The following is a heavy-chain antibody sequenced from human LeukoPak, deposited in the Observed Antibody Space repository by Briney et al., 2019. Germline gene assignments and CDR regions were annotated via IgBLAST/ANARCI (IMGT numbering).Heavy chain of an antibody. D-gene: IGHD4-17*01. V-gene: IGHV5-51*01. CDR3: ARLGDYGDYDY. J-gene: IGHJ4*02. Sequence: GESLKISCKGSGYXFTSYWICWVRQLPGKGLEWIGIIYPGGSDTRYSPSFQGQVTISADKSISTAYLQWSSLKASDTAMYYCARLGDYGDYDYWGQGTLVTVSS. CDR1: GYXFTSYW. CDR2: IYPGGSDT.